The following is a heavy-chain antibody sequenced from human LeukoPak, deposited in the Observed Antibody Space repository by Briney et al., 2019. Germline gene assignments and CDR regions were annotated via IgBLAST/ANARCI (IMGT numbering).Heavy chain of an antibody. Sequence: SETLSLTCTVSGGSISSYSWRWTRQPPGKGLEWIGYIYHSGSTYYNPSLKSRVTISVDRSKNQFSLKLSSVTAADTAVYYCASGYGDYELDYWGQGTLVTVSS. CDR2: IYHSGST. CDR3: ASGYGDYELDY. J-gene: IGHJ4*02. D-gene: IGHD4-17*01. CDR1: GGSISSYS. V-gene: IGHV4-30-2*01.